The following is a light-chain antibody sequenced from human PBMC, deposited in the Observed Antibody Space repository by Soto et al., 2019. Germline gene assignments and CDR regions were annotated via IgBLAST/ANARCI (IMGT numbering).Light chain of an antibody. CDR2: EVS. CDR1: SSDVGGYNY. J-gene: IGLJ2*01. Sequence: QSALTQPASVSGSPGQSITISCTGTSSDVGGYNYVSWYQQHPGKAPKLMIYEVSNRPSGVSNRFSGSKSGNTASLTISGLQAEDEADYCCSSYTSSSTLGLVFGGGTKLTVL. CDR3: SSYTSSSTLGLV. V-gene: IGLV2-14*01.